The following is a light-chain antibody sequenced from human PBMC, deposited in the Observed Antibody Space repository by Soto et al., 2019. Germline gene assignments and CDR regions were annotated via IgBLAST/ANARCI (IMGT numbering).Light chain of an antibody. V-gene: IGLV2-11*01. Sequence: QSALTQPRSVSGSPGQSVTISCTGTSSDVGGYNYVSWYQQHPGKAPKLMIYDVSKRPSWVPDRFSGSKSGNTASLTISGAQAEDEADYYCFAYAGSDAGVFGGGTKLTVL. CDR3: FAYAGSDAGV. CDR1: SSDVGGYNY. J-gene: IGLJ3*02. CDR2: DVS.